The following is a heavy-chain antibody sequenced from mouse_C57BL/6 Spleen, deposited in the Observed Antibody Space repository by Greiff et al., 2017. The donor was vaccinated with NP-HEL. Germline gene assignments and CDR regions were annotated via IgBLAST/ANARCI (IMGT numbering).Heavy chain of an antibody. Sequence: QVQLQQSGAELARPGASVKLSCKASGYTFTSYGISWVKQRTGQGLEWIGEIYPRSGNTYYNEKFKGKATLTADKSSSTAYMELRSLTSEDSAVYFCARYDYGSSYRDYAMDYWGQGTSVTVSS. CDR3: ARYDYGSSYRDYAMDY. V-gene: IGHV1-81*01. J-gene: IGHJ4*01. CDR1: GYTFTSYG. CDR2: IYPRSGNT. D-gene: IGHD1-1*01.